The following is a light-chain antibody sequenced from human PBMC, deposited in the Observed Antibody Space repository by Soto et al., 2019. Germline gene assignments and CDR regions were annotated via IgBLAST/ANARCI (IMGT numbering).Light chain of an antibody. V-gene: IGKV1-17*01. Sequence: DTQMTQAPSSLSASVGDIVTITCRASRDIRNDLGWDKQKPGKAPQRLIYAASSLQSGVPSRFGGRVSGSECTLTSSSPQAEDFATSDCLQHNSSHRTFGQGTKVEIK. CDR2: AAS. CDR1: RDIRND. J-gene: IGKJ1*01. CDR3: LQHNSSHRT.